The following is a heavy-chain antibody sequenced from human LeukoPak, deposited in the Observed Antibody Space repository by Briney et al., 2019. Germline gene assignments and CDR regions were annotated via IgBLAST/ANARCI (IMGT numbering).Heavy chain of an antibody. CDR1: GGSISSGSYY. J-gene: IGHJ5*02. CDR2: IYTSGST. Sequence: PSQTLSLTCTVSGGSISSGSYYWSWIRQPAGKGLEWIGRIYTSGSTNYNPSLKSRVTISVDTSKNQFSLKLSSVTAADTAVYYCARAAPSIAARVNWFDPWGQGTLVTVSS. V-gene: IGHV4-61*02. CDR3: ARAAPSIAARVNWFDP. D-gene: IGHD6-6*01.